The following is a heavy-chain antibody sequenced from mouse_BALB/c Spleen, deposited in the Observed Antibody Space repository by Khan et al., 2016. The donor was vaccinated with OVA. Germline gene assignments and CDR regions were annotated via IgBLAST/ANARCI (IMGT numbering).Heavy chain of an antibody. J-gene: IGHJ3*01. CDR1: GFTFSTYG. Sequence: EVQLVESGGDLVKPGGSLRLSCAASGFTFSTYGMSWVRQFPDKRLEWVATINSDGYYTYYPDTLKGRFTISRNNAENTVYLQMSSLKSEDTAIYSCASHLTWSFAYWGHGTLVTVAA. CDR2: INSDGYYT. V-gene: IGHV5-6*01. CDR3: ASHLTWSFAY. D-gene: IGHD1-3*01.